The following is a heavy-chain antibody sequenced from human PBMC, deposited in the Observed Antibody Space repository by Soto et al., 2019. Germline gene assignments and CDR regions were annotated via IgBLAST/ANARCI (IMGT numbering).Heavy chain of an antibody. CDR1: GFIFSTYA. CDR3: ASPQTLQNALDI. Sequence: GGSLRLSCAASGFIFSTYAMYWVRQAPGKGLEWVSSISGSSGSTYYADSVKGRFTISRDNSKNMLYLQMNSLRADDTALYYCASPQTLQNALDIWGQGTMVTV. J-gene: IGHJ3*02. V-gene: IGHV3-23*01. CDR2: ISGSSGST.